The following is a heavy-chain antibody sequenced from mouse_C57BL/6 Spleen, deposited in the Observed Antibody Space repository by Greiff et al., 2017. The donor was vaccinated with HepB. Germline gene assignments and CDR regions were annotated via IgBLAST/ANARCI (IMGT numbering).Heavy chain of an antibody. V-gene: IGHV1-15*01. CDR3: TRIYYGKGDAMDY. J-gene: IGHJ4*01. CDR2: IDPETGGT. Sequence: QVQLQQSGAELVRPGASVTLSCKASGYTFTDYEMHWVKQTPVHGLEWIGAIDPETGGTAYNQKFKGKAILTADKSSSTAYMELRSLTSEDSAVYYCTRIYYGKGDAMDYWGQGTSVTVSS. D-gene: IGHD2-1*01. CDR1: GYTFTDYE.